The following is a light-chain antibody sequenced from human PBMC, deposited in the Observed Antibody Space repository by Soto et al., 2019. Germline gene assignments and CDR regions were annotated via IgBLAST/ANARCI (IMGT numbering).Light chain of an antibody. CDR2: AAT. Sequence: TQSAGALTFSPGKCATLSCRASQSVSSNSAWYPRTRGHVPRLLSSAATIRATGLPARLTGSVSGTEFTITISTLEDENFAIYYCNPYNNLVPISFGQGTRLEIK. CDR3: NPYNNLVPIS. CDR1: QSVSSN. J-gene: IGKJ5*01. V-gene: IGKV3-15*01.